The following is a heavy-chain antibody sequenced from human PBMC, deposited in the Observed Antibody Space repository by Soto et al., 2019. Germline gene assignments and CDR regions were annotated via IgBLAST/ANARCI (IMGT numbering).Heavy chain of an antibody. D-gene: IGHD6-13*01. CDR1: GFTVSRYA. CDR2: ISGSGGST. CDR3: AKDWFTSSWPGALVE. V-gene: IGHV3-23*01. J-gene: IGHJ4*02. Sequence: GGSLRLSCAASGFTVSRYAMSWVRQAPGKGLEWVSAISGSGGSTYYAESVKGRFTISRDNSKNTLYLQMNSLRAEDTAVYYCAKDWFTSSWPGALVEWSQGTLVTVSS.